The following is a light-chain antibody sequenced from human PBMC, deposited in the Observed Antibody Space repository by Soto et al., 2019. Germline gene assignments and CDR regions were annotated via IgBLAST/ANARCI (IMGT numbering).Light chain of an antibody. CDR3: QQYNSYSGT. J-gene: IGKJ1*01. CDR2: DAS. Sequence: DIQMTQSPSTLSASVVGSVTITCRASQSISSWLAWYQQKPGKAPKLLIYDASSLESGVPSRFSGSGSGTEFTLTISSLQPDDFATYYCQQYNSYSGTFGQGTKVDIK. CDR1: QSISSW. V-gene: IGKV1-5*01.